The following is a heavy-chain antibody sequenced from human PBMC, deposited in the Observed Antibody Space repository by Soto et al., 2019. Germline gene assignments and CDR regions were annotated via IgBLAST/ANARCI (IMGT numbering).Heavy chain of an antibody. CDR2: IYYSGST. D-gene: IGHD6-6*01. Sequence: KGLEWIGLIYYSGSTHYNPSLKSRLIISVNTSKNQFSLKLTSATAADTAVYYCARDFKRYSGSPGPLEYWGQGTL. CDR3: ARDFKRYSGSPGPLEY. V-gene: IGHV4-30-4*01. J-gene: IGHJ4*02.